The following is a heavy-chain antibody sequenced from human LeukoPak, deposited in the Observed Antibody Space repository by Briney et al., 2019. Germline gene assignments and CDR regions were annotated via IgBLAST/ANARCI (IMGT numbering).Heavy chain of an antibody. CDR3: ARAAIAAAATGAFDI. V-gene: IGHV1-8*01. D-gene: IGHD6-13*01. CDR2: MNPNSGNT. J-gene: IGHJ3*02. CDR1: GYTFTSYD. Sequence: ASVKVSCKASGYTFTSYDINWVRQATGQGLEWMGCMNPNSGNTGYAQKFQGRVTMTRNTSISTAYMELSSLRCEDTAVYFCARAAIAAAATGAFDIWGQGTMVTVSS.